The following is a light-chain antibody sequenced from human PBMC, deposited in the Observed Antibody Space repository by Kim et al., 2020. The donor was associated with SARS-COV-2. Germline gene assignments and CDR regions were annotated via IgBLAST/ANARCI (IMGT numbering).Light chain of an antibody. J-gene: IGLJ2*01. Sequence: SYELTQPPSVSVSPGQTASITCSGDKLGDRYVSWYQQKAGQSPILVMYQDTKRPSGIPERFSGSNSGNTATLTISGTQALDEADYYCQAGDSSAIFGGGT. V-gene: IGLV3-1*01. CDR1: KLGDRY. CDR3: QAGDSSAI. CDR2: QDT.